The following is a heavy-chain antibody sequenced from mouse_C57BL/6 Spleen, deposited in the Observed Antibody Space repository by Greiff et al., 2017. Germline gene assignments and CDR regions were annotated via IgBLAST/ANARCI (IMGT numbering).Heavy chain of an antibody. CDR1: GYTFTSYW. Sequence: QVQLQQPGAELVKPGASVKLSCKASGYTFTSYWMHWVKQRPGRGLEWIGRIDPYSGGTKYNEKFKSKATLTVDKPSSTAYMQLSSLTPEDSAVYDCARGGNYNAMDYWGQGTSVTVSS. CDR3: ARGGNYNAMDY. CDR2: IDPYSGGT. D-gene: IGHD2-1*01. V-gene: IGHV1-72*01. J-gene: IGHJ4*01.